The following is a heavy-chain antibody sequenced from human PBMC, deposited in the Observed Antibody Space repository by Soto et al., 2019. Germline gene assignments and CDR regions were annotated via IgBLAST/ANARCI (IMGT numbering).Heavy chain of an antibody. Sequence: PGGSLRLSCAASGFTFSSYGMHWVRQAPGKGLEWVAVISYDGSNKYYADSVKGRFTISRDNFKNTLYLQMNSLRAEDTAVYYCAKGGWWDIVVVVDGPTDIWGQGTMVTVSS. CDR1: GFTFSSYG. CDR3: AKGGWWDIVVVVDGPTDI. J-gene: IGHJ3*02. D-gene: IGHD2-15*01. V-gene: IGHV3-30*18. CDR2: ISYDGSNK.